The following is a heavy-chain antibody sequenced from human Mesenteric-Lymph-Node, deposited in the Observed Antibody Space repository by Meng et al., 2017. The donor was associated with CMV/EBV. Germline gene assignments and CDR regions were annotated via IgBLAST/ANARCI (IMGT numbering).Heavy chain of an antibody. CDR3: ARINDSSGYYRRGAFDI. CDR1: GFTFSSSY. V-gene: IGHV3-7*01. J-gene: IGHJ3*02. Sequence: GGSLRLSCVASGFTFSSSYMSWIRQAPGEGLEWVANIKHDGSEKAYVGSVKGRFTISRDNTKNSLYLQMNSLRAEDTAVYYCARINDSSGYYRRGAFDIWGQGAMVTVSS. CDR2: IKHDGSEK. D-gene: IGHD3-22*01.